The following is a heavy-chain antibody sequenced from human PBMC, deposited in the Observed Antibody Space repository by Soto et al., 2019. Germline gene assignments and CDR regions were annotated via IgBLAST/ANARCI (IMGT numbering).Heavy chain of an antibody. V-gene: IGHV3-74*03. CDR3: ARDLSGADDD. J-gene: IGHJ4*02. CDR2: LDTDGSIT. Sequence: EVQLVESGGGLVQPGGSLRLSCAASGFTFSRYWMHWVRQAPGKGLVWVSRLDTDGSITTYANSVKGRFTISRDNAKNTLYLQMNSLRAEDTAVYYCARDLSGADDDWGQGTLVTVSS. CDR1: GFTFSRYW. D-gene: IGHD2-15*01.